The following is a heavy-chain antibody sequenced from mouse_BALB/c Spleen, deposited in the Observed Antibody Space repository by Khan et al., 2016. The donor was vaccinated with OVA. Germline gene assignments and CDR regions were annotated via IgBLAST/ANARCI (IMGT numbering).Heavy chain of an antibody. V-gene: IGHV1-7*01. J-gene: IGHJ3*01. CDR1: GYTFTNYW. CDR2: INPSTDYT. CDR3: VNHGSSSAWFTY. D-gene: IGHD1-1*01. Sequence: QVQLQQSGAELAKPGASVKMSRKASGYTFTNYWMHWVKQRPGQGLEWIGYINPSTDYTEYNQKFKDKATLTADKSSSTAYMQLSSLTSEDSAVYYCVNHGSSSAWFTYWGQGTLVTVSA.